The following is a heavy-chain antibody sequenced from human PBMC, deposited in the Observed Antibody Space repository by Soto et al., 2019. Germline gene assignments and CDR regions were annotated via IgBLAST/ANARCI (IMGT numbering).Heavy chain of an antibody. D-gene: IGHD3-3*01. J-gene: IGHJ6*02. V-gene: IGHV4-4*02. CDR1: GGSISSSNW. CDR2: IYHSGST. Sequence: SETLSLTCAVSGGSISSSNWWSWVRQPPGKGLEWIGEIYHSGSTNYNPSLKSRVTISVDKSKNQFSLKLSSVTAADTAVYYCARGLRGNLFLERLPHNYYYYYGMDVWGQGTKVTVSS. CDR3: ARGLRGNLFLERLPHNYYYYYGMDV.